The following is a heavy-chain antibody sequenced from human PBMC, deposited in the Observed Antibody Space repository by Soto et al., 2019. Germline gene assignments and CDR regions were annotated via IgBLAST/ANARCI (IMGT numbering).Heavy chain of an antibody. CDR3: AKDFRTDVATQTYYYYGMDV. CDR1: GFTFSSYA. Sequence: GALRLSCAASGFTFSSYAMSWVRQAPGRGLGWVSAISGSGGSAYYADSVKGRFTISRDNSKNTLYLQMNSLRAEDTAVYYCAKDFRTDVATQTYYYYGMDVWGQGTTVTVSS. D-gene: IGHD5-12*01. CDR2: ISGSGGSA. V-gene: IGHV3-23*01. J-gene: IGHJ6*02.